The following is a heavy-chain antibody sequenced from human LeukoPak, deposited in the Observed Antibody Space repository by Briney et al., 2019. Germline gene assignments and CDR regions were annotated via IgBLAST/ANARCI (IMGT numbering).Heavy chain of an antibody. Sequence: GGSLRLSCAASGFTFSSYSMNWVRQAPGKGLEWVSSISSSSSYMYYADSVKGRFTISRDNAKNSLYLQMNSLRAEDTAVYYCARYCSSTSCPANDYWGQGTLVTVSS. CDR3: ARYCSSTSCPANDY. CDR1: GFTFSSYS. D-gene: IGHD2-2*01. J-gene: IGHJ4*02. V-gene: IGHV3-21*01. CDR2: ISSSSSYM.